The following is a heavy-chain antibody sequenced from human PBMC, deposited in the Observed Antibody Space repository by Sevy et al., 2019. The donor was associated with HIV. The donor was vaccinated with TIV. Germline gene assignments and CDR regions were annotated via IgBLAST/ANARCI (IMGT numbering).Heavy chain of an antibody. V-gene: IGHV4-39*01. Sequence: SETLSLTCNVSGGSISSSYYWGWIRQPPGKGLEWIGRIYYTGSTYYKTSLKSRITVTVDRYKNQLSLRLTTVTAADTAVYYCAKLETVYYYGMDVWGQGIMVTVSS. CDR3: AKLETVYYYGMDV. D-gene: IGHD1-1*01. CDR2: IYYTGST. CDR1: GGSISSSYY. J-gene: IGHJ6*02.